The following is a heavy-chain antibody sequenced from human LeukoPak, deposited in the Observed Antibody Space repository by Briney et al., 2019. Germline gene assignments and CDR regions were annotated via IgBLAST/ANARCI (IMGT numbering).Heavy chain of an antibody. Sequence: ASVKVSCKASGYTFTGYYMHWVRQAPGQGLAWMGWTNPNSGGTNYAQKFQGRVTMTRDTSISTAYMELSRLRSDDTAVYYCARGKPWWELLYYYYGRDVWGQGTTVTVSS. V-gene: IGHV1-2*02. CDR1: GYTFTGYY. D-gene: IGHD1-26*01. J-gene: IGHJ6*02. CDR3: ARGKPWWELLYYYYGRDV. CDR2: TNPNSGGT.